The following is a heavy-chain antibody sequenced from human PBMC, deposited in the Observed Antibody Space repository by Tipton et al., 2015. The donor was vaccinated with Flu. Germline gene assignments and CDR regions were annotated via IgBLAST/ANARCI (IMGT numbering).Heavy chain of an antibody. V-gene: IGHV4-4*07. Sequence: TLSLTCTVSGGSISTSYWSWIRQPAGKGLEWIGRISTSGSTNYNPSLQSRVAISVDWSKNQFSLNLTSVTAADTAVYYCARDLGGGSGWYRYFDIWGQGTLVTVSS. D-gene: IGHD6-19*01. J-gene: IGHJ4*02. CDR2: ISTSGST. CDR1: GGSISTSY. CDR3: ARDLGGGSGWYRYFDI.